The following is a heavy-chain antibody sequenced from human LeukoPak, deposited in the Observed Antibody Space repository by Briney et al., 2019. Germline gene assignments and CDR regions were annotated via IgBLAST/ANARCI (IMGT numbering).Heavy chain of an antibody. J-gene: IGHJ4*02. CDR3: AKDVEGSGWFYFDW. V-gene: IGHV3-74*01. CDR2: INSDGSST. CDR1: GFTFSSYW. Sequence: GGSLRLSCAASGFTFSSYWMHWVRQAPGKGLVWVSRINSDGSSTSYADSVKGRFTISRDNAKNTLYLQMNSLTAEDTALYYCAKDVEGSGWFYFDWWGQGALVTVSS. D-gene: IGHD6-19*01.